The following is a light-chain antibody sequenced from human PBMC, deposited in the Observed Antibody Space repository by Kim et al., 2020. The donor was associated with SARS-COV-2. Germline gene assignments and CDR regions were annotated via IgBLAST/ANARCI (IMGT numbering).Light chain of an antibody. Sequence: QSALTQPASVSGSPGQSITISCTGTSSDVGGYNYVSWYQQHPDKAPKLVIYDVSNRPSGVSNRFSGSKSGNTASLTISGLQTEDEADYYCSSYTNSITIFGGGTQLTVL. CDR3: SSYTNSITI. J-gene: IGLJ2*01. V-gene: IGLV2-14*03. CDR2: DVS. CDR1: SSDVGGYNY.